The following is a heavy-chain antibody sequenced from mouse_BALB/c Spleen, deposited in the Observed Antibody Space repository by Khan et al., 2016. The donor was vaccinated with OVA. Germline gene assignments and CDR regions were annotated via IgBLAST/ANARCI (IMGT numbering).Heavy chain of an antibody. Sequence: QVQLQQSGAELMKPGASVKISCKATGYTFSSYWIEWVKQRPGHGLEWIGEILPGSGSTNYNEKFKGKATFTADTSSNTAYMQLSSLTSEDSAVYYCAGRSWDFLFAYWGQGTLVTVSA. J-gene: IGHJ3*01. CDR2: ILPGSGST. CDR1: GYTFSSYW. D-gene: IGHD4-1*01. CDR3: AGRSWDFLFAY. V-gene: IGHV1-9*01.